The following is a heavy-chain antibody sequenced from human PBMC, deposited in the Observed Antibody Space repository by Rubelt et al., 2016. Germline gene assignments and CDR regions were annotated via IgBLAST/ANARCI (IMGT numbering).Heavy chain of an antibody. J-gene: IGHJ5*02. CDR2: IDPSDSYT. Sequence: EVLLVQSGAEVKKPGESLRISCTGSGYSFTSYWISWVRQMPGQGLEWMGRIDPSDSYTNSSPSFQGNVTISADKSISTAYLQWSSLKASDTAMYYCARHAGDGGNSEDWFDPWGQGTLVTVSS. D-gene: IGHD4-23*01. V-gene: IGHV5-10-1*01. CDR1: GYSFTSYW. CDR3: ARHAGDGGNSEDWFDP.